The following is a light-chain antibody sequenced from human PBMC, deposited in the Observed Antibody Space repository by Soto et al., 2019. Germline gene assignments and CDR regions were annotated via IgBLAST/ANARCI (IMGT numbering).Light chain of an antibody. J-gene: IGLJ1*01. Sequence: QSARTQPASMSGSPGQSVTISCAGPSSDIGGYNYVSWYQHHPGTAPKLIIYDVSSRPSGVSHRFSASKSGNTAPLTISGLQAEDEADYYCSSFSVASPLFGTGTKVTVL. V-gene: IGLV2-14*01. CDR1: SSDIGGYNY. CDR2: DVS. CDR3: SSFSVASPL.